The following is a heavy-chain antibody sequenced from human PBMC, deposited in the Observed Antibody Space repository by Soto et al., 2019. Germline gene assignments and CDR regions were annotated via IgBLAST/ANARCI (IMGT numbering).Heavy chain of an antibody. CDR2: IWYDGSNK. Sequence: PGGSLRLSCGASGFTFSSYGMHWVRQAPGKGLEWVAVIWYDGSNKYYADSVKGRFTISRDNSKNTLYLQMNSLRAEDTAVYYCARDPVVVPAAMIGSVYGMDVWGQGTTVTVSS. D-gene: IGHD2-2*01. CDR3: ARDPVVVPAAMIGSVYGMDV. V-gene: IGHV3-33*01. J-gene: IGHJ6*02. CDR1: GFTFSSYG.